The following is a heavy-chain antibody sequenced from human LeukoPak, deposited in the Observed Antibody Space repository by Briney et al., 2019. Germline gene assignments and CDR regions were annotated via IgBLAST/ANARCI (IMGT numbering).Heavy chain of an antibody. D-gene: IGHD1-1*01. CDR3: AKGNWRYFDY. CDR2: MSGDATST. V-gene: IGHV3-23*01. J-gene: IGHJ4*02. Sequence: GGSLRLSCAASGFTFSSYAMNWVRQAPGKGLEWVSTMSGDATSTYYADSVKGRFTISRDSSKNTLYLQMNSLGADDTAVYYCAKGNWRYFDYWGQGTLVTVSS. CDR1: GFTFSSYA.